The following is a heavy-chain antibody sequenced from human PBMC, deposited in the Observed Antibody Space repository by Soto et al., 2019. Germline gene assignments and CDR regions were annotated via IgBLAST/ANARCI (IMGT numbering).Heavy chain of an antibody. D-gene: IGHD4-4*01. CDR1: GGSISSGGYS. J-gene: IGHJ4*02. CDR2: IYHSGST. Sequence: QLQLQESGSGLVKPSQTLSLTCAVSGGSISSGGYSWSWIRQPPGKGLEYIGYIYHSGSTYYNPSLKNRVTLSPDRSKHQVSLKLSSVTAADTAVCYCARGIATVTTFDYWGQGTLVTVSS. V-gene: IGHV4-30-2*01. CDR3: ARGIATVTTFDY.